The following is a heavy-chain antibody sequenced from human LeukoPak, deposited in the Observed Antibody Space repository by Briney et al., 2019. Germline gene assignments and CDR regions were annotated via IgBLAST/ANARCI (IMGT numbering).Heavy chain of an antibody. CDR3: ARGGSGYRAFDI. D-gene: IGHD3-22*01. CDR2: MNPNSGNT. Sequence: GASVKVSCKASGYTFTGYYMHWVRQATGQGLEWMGWMNPNSGNTGYAQKFQGRVTMTRNTSISTAYMELSSLRSEDTAVYYCARGGSGYRAFDIWGQGTMVTVSS. J-gene: IGHJ3*02. V-gene: IGHV1-8*02. CDR1: GYTFTGYY.